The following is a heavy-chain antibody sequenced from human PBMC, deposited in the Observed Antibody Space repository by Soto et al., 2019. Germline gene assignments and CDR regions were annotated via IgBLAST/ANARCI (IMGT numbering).Heavy chain of an antibody. D-gene: IGHD3-10*01. Sequence: GGSLRLSCAASGFTFSNYEMHWVRQAPGKGLEYVSGISNNGAHTDYAKSVKGRFTISRDNSENTLYLQMGSLRSEDTAVYYCARDSEYYYGSGSPGGLDYWGQGTLVTVSS. J-gene: IGHJ4*02. CDR2: ISNNGAHT. CDR3: ARDSEYYYGSGSPGGLDY. V-gene: IGHV3-64*01. CDR1: GFTFSNYE.